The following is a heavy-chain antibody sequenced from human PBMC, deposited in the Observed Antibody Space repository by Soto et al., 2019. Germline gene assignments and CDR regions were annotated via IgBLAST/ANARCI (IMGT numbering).Heavy chain of an antibody. CDR3: AKPPALYSSSSDLEIDDY. D-gene: IGHD6-6*01. V-gene: IGHV3-48*01. CDR1: GFTFSSYS. J-gene: IGHJ4*02. CDR2: ISSSSSTI. Sequence: GGSLRLSCAASGFTFSSYSMNWVRQAPGKGLEWVSYISSSSSTIYYADSVKGRFTISRDNAKNSLYLQLNSLRAEDTAVYYCAKPPALYSSSSDLEIDDYWGQGTLVTVSS.